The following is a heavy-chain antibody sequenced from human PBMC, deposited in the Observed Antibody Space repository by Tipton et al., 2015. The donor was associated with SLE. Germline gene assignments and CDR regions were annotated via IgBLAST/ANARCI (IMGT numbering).Heavy chain of an antibody. D-gene: IGHD5-24*01. V-gene: IGHV4-61*03. J-gene: IGHJ4*02. CDR3: AGGPDGDTWAYYFNS. CDR2: VSYIGST. Sequence: WNWVRQPPGRPLWWIGYVSYIGSTNYNPSLRARLTITVDRSKNNFSLKLTSVTAADTAVYFFAGGPDGDTWAYYFNSWSQGTLVTVSS.